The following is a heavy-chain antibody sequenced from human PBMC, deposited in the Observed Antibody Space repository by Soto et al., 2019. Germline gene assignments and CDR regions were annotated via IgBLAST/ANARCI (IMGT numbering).Heavy chain of an antibody. CDR2: IYYSGST. V-gene: IGHV4-59*08. CDR1: GGSISSYY. J-gene: IGHJ4*02. D-gene: IGHD3-10*01. CDR3: ARHPNYGSGSYYLPSYFDY. Sequence: PSETLSLTCTVSGGSISSYYWSWIRQPPGKGLEWIGYIYYSGSTNYNPSLKSRVTISVDTSKNQFSLKLSSVTAADTAVYYCARHPNYGSGSYYLPSYFDYWGQGTLVTVSS.